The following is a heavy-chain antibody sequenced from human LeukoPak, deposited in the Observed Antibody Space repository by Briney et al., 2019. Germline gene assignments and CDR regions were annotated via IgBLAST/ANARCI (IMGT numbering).Heavy chain of an antibody. D-gene: IGHD3-10*02. CDR2: ISSSGSTI. V-gene: IGHV3-48*03. CDR1: GFTFSSYE. Sequence: GGSLRLSCAASGFTFSSYEMNWVRQAPGKGLEWVSYISSSGSTIYYADSVKGRFTISRDNAKNSLYLQMNSRRAEDTAVYYCAELGITMIGGVWGKGTTVTISS. J-gene: IGHJ6*04. CDR3: AELGITMIGGV.